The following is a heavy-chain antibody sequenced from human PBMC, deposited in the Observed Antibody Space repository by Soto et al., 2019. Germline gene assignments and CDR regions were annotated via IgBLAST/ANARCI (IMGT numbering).Heavy chain of an antibody. V-gene: IGHV5-51*01. CDR3: LRHGEATDGVCDYSLYDAMHV. CDR1: GYRFTNYW. Sequence: GDSLKIYCKASGYRFTNYWIGWLRQMPVEGLEWMGIIYPGDSDTSYSPSFQGQVTISADKSISTVYLQWSSLRASDTAMYYCLRHGEATDGVCDYSLYDAMHVWGRGTPV. CDR2: IYPGDSDT. D-gene: IGHD2-8*01. J-gene: IGHJ6*02.